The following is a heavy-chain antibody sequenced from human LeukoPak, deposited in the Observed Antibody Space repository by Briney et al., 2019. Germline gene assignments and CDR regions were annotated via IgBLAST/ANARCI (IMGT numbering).Heavy chain of an antibody. V-gene: IGHV2-5*01. D-gene: IGHD2-2*01. CDR2: IYWNDDK. CDR1: GVSLSTSGVG. CDR3: ALALVVPAAPYWAYFDY. J-gene: IGHJ4*02. Sequence: SPTLVNPTPTVTLTCTFSGVSLSTSGVGVGWIRQPPGKALEWLALIYWNDDKRYSPSLKSRLTITKDTSKNQVVLTMTNMDPVDTATYYCALALVVPAAPYWAYFDYWGQGTLVTVSS.